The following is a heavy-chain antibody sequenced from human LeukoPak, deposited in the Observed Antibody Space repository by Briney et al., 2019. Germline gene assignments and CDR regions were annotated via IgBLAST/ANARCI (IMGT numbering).Heavy chain of an antibody. Sequence: SETLSLTCTVSGGSISSYYWSWIRQPPGKGLEWLGYIYYSGSTNYNPSLKSRVTISVDTSKNQFSLKLSSVTAADTAVYYCARFGRDGYNGYFDYWGQGTLVTVSS. D-gene: IGHD5-24*01. CDR3: ARFGRDGYNGYFDY. J-gene: IGHJ4*02. CDR2: IYYSGST. CDR1: GGSISSYY. V-gene: IGHV4-59*01.